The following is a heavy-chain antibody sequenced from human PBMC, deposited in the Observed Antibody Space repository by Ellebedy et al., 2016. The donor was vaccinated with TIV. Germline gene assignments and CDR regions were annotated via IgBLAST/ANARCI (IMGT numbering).Heavy chain of an antibody. D-gene: IGHD3-22*01. CDR2: IYYSGST. CDR1: GGSISSYY. J-gene: IGHJ4*02. V-gene: IGHV4-59*08. Sequence: SETLSLXXTVSGGSISSYYWSWIRQPPGKGLEWIGYIYYSGSTNYNPSLKSRVTISVDTSKNQFSLKLSSVTAADTAVYYCAQSGYYYDSSGYYGHWGQGTLVTVSS. CDR3: AQSGYYYDSSGYYGH.